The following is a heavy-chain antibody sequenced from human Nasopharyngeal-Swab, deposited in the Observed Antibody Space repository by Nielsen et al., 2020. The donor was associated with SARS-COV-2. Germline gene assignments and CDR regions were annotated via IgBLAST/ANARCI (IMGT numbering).Heavy chain of an antibody. CDR1: GGTFISYA. J-gene: IGHJ6*03. Sequence: SVKVSCKASGGTFISYAISWVRQAPGQGLEWMGGIIPIFGTANYAQKFQGRVTITADESTSTAYMELSSLRSEDTAVYYCARGLTARGYYYYMDVWGKGTTVTVSS. V-gene: IGHV1-69*13. CDR3: ARGLTARGYYYYMDV. CDR2: IIPIFGTA. D-gene: IGHD3-9*01.